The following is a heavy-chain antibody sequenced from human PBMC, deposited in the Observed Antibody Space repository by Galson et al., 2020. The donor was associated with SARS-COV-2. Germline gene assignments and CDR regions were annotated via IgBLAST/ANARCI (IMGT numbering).Heavy chain of an antibody. V-gene: IGHV4-39*01. D-gene: IGHD4-4*01. CDR3: GRSNYGRDYHHGMDV. J-gene: IGHJ6*02. CDR1: GGSISSNSYY. Sequence: ETSETVSLTCTVSGGSISSNSYYWGWIRQPPGKGPEWIGSMYFRGSSYYNPSLKNRATISLDTSKNQFSPKLSSVTAEDTAMYYCGRSNYGRDYHHGMDVWGQGTTVTVSS. CDR2: MYFRGSS.